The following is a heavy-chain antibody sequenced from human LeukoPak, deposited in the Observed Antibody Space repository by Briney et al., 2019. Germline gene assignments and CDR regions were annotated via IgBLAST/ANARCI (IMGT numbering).Heavy chain of an antibody. D-gene: IGHD1-26*01. J-gene: IGHJ6*03. CDR1: GYTFTSHY. CDR3: ARGLVGAPHYYYMDV. V-gene: IGHV1-46*01. Sequence: ASVKVSCKASGYTFTSHYMHWVRQAPGQGLEWMGLINPSGSSTLYAQKFQGRVTMTRDMSTTTDYMELSSLRSEDTAVYYCARGLVGAPHYYYMDVWGKGTTVTVSS. CDR2: INPSGSST.